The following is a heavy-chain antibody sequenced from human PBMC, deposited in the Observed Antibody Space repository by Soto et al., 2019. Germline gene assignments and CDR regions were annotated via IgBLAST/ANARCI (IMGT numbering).Heavy chain of an antibody. Sequence: ASVKVSCKASGYTFTSYYMHWVRQAPGQGLEWMGIINPSGGTNYAQKFQGWVTMTRDTSISTAYMELSRLRSDDTAVYYCASPRTLSGSGSYTLDYWGQGTLVTVSS. J-gene: IGHJ4*02. D-gene: IGHD3-10*01. CDR1: GYTFTSYY. CDR3: ASPRTLSGSGSYTLDY. V-gene: IGHV1-2*04. CDR2: INPSGGT.